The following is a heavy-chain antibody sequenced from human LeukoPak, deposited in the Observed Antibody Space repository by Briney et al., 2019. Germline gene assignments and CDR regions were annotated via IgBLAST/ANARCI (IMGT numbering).Heavy chain of an antibody. J-gene: IGHJ6*02. CDR1: GFIFKDYW. Sequence: GGSLRLSCAASGFIFKDYWMIWVRQAPGKGLEWVANIKQDGSEKYYVDSVKGRFTISRDNAKNSLYLQMNTLRAEDTAVYYCASRGIAAAGPWDYYYYGMDVWGQGTTVTVSS. CDR3: ASRGIAAAGPWDYYYYGMDV. D-gene: IGHD6-13*01. V-gene: IGHV3-7*03. CDR2: IKQDGSEK.